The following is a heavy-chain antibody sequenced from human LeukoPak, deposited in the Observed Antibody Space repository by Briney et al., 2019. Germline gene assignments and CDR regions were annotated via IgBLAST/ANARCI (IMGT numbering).Heavy chain of an antibody. CDR3: ARGGSGWFRYYYGMDV. CDR1: GGSFSGYY. D-gene: IGHD6-19*01. Sequence: SETLSLTCAVYGGSFSGYYWSWIRQPPGKGLEWIGEINHSGSTNYNPSLKSRVTISVDTSKNQFSLKPSSVTAADTAVYYCARGGSGWFRYYYGMDVWGQGTTVTVSS. CDR2: INHSGST. J-gene: IGHJ6*02. V-gene: IGHV4-34*01.